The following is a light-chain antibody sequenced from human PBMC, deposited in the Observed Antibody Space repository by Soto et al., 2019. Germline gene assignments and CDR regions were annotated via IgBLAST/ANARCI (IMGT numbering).Light chain of an antibody. V-gene: IGKV3-11*01. J-gene: IGKJ5*01. CDR2: DAS. CDR1: QSVSRY. Sequence: EIVLTQSPATLSLSPGEIVTLSCRASQSVSRYLAWYQQKPGQAPRLLIYDASNRATGIPARFSGSGSGTDFTLTISSLEPEDFAVYYCQQRSNWRTFGQGTRLEIK. CDR3: QQRSNWRT.